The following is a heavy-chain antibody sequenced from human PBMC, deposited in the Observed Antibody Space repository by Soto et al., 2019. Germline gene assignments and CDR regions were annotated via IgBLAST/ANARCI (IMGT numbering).Heavy chain of an antibody. D-gene: IGHD6-13*01. Sequence: EVQLVESGGGLVQPGGSLRLSCAASGFTFSSYSMNWVRQAPGKGLVWVSYISSSSSTIYYADSVKGRFTISRDNAKNSLYLQMNSLRAEDTAMYYCARHLERIAQIGWFDPWGQGTLVTVSS. CDR1: GFTFSSYS. J-gene: IGHJ5*02. V-gene: IGHV3-48*01. CDR3: ARHLERIAQIGWFDP. CDR2: ISSSSSTI.